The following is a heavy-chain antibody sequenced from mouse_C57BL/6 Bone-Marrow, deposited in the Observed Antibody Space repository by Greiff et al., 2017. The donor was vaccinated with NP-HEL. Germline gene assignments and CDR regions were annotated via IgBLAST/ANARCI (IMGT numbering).Heavy chain of an antibody. CDR2: INPNNGGT. Sequence: VQLQQSGPELVKPGASVKISCKASGYTFTDYYMNWVKQSHGKSLEWIGDINPNNGGTSYNQKFKGKATLTVDKSSSTAYMELRSLTSEDSAVYYCARLGYYGSSMDWGQGTTLTVSS. V-gene: IGHV1-26*01. CDR3: ARLGYYGSSMD. D-gene: IGHD1-1*01. CDR1: GYTFTDYY. J-gene: IGHJ2*01.